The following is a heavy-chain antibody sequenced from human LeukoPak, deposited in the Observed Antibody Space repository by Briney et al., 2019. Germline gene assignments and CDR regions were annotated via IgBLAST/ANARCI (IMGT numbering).Heavy chain of an antibody. J-gene: IGHJ4*02. Sequence: KASETLSLTCAVYGGSFSGYYWSWIRQPPGKGLEWIGEINHSGSTNYNPSLKSRVTISVDTSKNQFSLMLTSVTAEDTAVYYCARHPGWELRNFDYWGQGTLVTVSS. CDR3: ARHPGWELRNFDY. CDR1: GGSFSGYY. CDR2: INHSGST. D-gene: IGHD1-26*01. V-gene: IGHV4-34*01.